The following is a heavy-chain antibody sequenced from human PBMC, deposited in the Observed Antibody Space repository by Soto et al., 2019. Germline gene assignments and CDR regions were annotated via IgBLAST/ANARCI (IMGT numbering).Heavy chain of an antibody. CDR1: GYTFTRYN. J-gene: IGHJ4*02. D-gene: IGHD3-22*01. V-gene: IGHV1-3*01. CDR2: INAGNGNT. Sequence: QVQLVQSGAEVKKPGASVKVSCKASGYTFTRYNMHWVRQAPGQRLEWMGWINAGNGNTKYSQKFQGKVTINRDTSANTAYMELSSLKSEDTAMYYSARPKDYDGCLDYWGQGTLVTVSS. CDR3: ARPKDYDGCLDY.